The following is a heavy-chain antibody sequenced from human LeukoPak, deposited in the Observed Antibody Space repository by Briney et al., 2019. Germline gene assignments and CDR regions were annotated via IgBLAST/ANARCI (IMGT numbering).Heavy chain of an antibody. CDR1: GCSISSNY. J-gene: IGHJ3*02. Sequence: SETLSSTCTVPGCSISSNYCSWIRQPPGKGLDWIGYIEYSGSTNYNPSLKCRVTISVDTSKNQFSLKLSSVTAADTAVYYCARVKGAFDIWGQGTMVTVSS. CDR2: IEYSGST. CDR3: ARVKGAFDI. V-gene: IGHV4-59*01.